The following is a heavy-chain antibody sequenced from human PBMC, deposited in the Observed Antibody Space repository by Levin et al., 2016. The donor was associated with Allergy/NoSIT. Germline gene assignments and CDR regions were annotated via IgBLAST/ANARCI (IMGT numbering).Heavy chain of an antibody. V-gene: IGHV3-48*01. D-gene: IGHD3-10*01. CDR1: GFTFRNYF. Sequence: GESLKISCAASGFTFRNYFMNWVRQAPGKGLEWVSYISSSGSNIYYADSVKGRFTISRDNAKNSLSLQMNSLTAEDTAVYYCAKDRGERGIIIDYWGQGTLVTVSS. CDR3: AKDRGERGIIIDY. J-gene: IGHJ4*02. CDR2: ISSSGSNI.